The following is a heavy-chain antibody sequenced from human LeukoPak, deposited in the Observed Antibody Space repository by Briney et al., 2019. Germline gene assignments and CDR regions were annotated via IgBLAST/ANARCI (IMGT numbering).Heavy chain of an antibody. Sequence: GGSLRLSCAASGFVFSSYGMSWVRQAPGKGLEWVSAISGSGGSTYYADSVKGRFTISRDNSKNTLYLQMNSLRAEDTAVYYCAKPRARIVGATTLYFQHWGQGTLVTVSS. V-gene: IGHV3-23*01. CDR1: GFVFSSYG. D-gene: IGHD1-26*01. J-gene: IGHJ1*01. CDR2: ISGSGGST. CDR3: AKPRARIVGATTLYFQH.